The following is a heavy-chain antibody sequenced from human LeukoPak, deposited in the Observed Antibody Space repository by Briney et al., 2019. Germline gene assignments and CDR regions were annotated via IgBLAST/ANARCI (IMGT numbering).Heavy chain of an antibody. J-gene: IGHJ4*02. Sequence: PGGSLRLSCAASGFTFSSYAMSWVRQAPGKGLEWVSAISGSGGSTYYADSVKGRFTISRDNSKNTLYLQMNSLRAEDTAVYYCAKTSLEWLLTPYYFDYWGQGTLVTVSS. CDR3: AKTSLEWLLTPYYFDY. CDR1: GFTFSSYA. V-gene: IGHV3-23*01. CDR2: ISGSGGST. D-gene: IGHD3-3*01.